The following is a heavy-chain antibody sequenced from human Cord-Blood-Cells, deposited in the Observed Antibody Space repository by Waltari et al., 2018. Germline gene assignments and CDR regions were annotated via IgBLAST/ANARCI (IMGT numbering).Heavy chain of an antibody. CDR1: GGSISSYY. CDR2: IYTSGST. Sequence: QVQLQESGPGLVKPSETLSLTCTVSGGSISSYYWSWIRQPAGKGLEWIGRIYTSGSTNSHPSLRSRVTMSVDTSKNQFSLKLSSVTAADTAVYYCARVYYSSSWYYFDYWGQGTLVTVSS. D-gene: IGHD6-13*01. J-gene: IGHJ4*02. V-gene: IGHV4-4*07. CDR3: ARVYYSSSWYYFDY.